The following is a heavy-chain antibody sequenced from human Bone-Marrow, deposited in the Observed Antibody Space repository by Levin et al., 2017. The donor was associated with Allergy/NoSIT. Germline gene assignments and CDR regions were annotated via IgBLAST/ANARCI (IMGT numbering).Heavy chain of an antibody. D-gene: IGHD5-12*01. CDR2: INPSTGGT. J-gene: IGHJ4*02. V-gene: IGHV1-46*01. CDR3: ARDWARGLVGRWEGAGYGGLDH. Sequence: PQASVKVSCKASGYTFTSYYLHWVRQAPGQGLEWMGIINPSTGGTTYAQNFQGRVTMTRDTSTSTVYMELRSLTSEDTAVYFCARDWARGLVGRWEGAGYGGLDHWGQGTLVTVSS. CDR1: GYTFTSYY.